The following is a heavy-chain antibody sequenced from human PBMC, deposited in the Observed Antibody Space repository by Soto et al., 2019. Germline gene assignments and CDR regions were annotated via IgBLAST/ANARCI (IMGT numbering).Heavy chain of an antibody. V-gene: IGHV3-23*01. Sequence: EVQLLESGGGLGQPGGSLKLCCAASGFTFSSYAMTWVRQAPGKGLEWVSVISDSGTGTYYADSVKGRFTISRDNSKNTLYLQMNSLRADDTAVYYCAKANLNGKGANDYWGQGALVTVSS. CDR3: AKANLNGKGANDY. CDR1: GFTFSSYA. D-gene: IGHD1-26*01. J-gene: IGHJ4*02. CDR2: ISDSGTGT.